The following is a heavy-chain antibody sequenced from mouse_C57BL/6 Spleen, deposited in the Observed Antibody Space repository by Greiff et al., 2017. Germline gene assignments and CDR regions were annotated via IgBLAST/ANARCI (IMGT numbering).Heavy chain of an antibody. D-gene: IGHD1-1*01. V-gene: IGHV1-76*01. Sequence: QVQLQQSGAELVRPGASVKLSCKASGYTFTDYYINWVKQRPGQGLEWIARIYPGSGNTYYNEKFKGKATLTAEKSSSTAYMQLSSLTSEDSAVYFCARKDYALYYYAMDYWGQGTSVTVSS. J-gene: IGHJ4*01. CDR2: IYPGSGNT. CDR1: GYTFTDYY. CDR3: ARKDYALYYYAMDY.